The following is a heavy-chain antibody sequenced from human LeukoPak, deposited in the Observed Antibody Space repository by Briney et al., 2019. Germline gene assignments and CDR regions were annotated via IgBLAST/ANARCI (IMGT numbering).Heavy chain of an antibody. CDR1: GGSISSYY. CDR2: IYTSGST. D-gene: IGHD3-10*01. J-gene: IGHJ3*02. Sequence: SETLSLTCTVSGGSISSYYWSWIRQPAGKGLEWIGRIYTSGSTNYNPSLKSRVTMSVDTSRNQFSLKLNSVTAADTAVYYCAKSNGYGLIDIWGQGTMVTVSS. V-gene: IGHV4-4*07. CDR3: AKSNGYGLIDI.